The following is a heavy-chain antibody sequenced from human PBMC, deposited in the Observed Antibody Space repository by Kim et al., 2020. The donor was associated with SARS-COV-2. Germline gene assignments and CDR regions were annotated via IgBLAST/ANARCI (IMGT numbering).Heavy chain of an antibody. CDR3: ARDKRVMTIFGVGDYGMDV. V-gene: IGHV4-4*02. CDR1: GGSISSSNW. J-gene: IGHJ6*02. D-gene: IGHD3-3*01. CDR2: IYHSGST. Sequence: SETLSLTCAVSGGSISSSNWWTWVRQPPGKGLEWIGKIYHSGSTNYNPSLKSRVTISVDKSKNQFSLKLSSVTAADTAVYYCARDKRVMTIFGVGDYGMDVWGQGTTVTVSS.